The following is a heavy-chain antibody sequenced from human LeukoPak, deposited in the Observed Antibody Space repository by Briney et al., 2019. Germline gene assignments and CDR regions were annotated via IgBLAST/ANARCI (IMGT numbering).Heavy chain of an antibody. CDR1: GGSVSSYY. D-gene: IGHD3-22*01. CDR2: IYYNGSP. J-gene: IGHJ3*02. V-gene: IGHV4-59*02. Sequence: SETLSLTCTVSGGSVSSYYWSWIRQPPGKGLEWIGCIYYNGSPKYNPSLKSRVTISVDTSKNQFSLKLSSVTAADTAVYYCARENEYYYDSSGWARNAFDIWGQGTMVTVSS. CDR3: ARENEYYYDSSGWARNAFDI.